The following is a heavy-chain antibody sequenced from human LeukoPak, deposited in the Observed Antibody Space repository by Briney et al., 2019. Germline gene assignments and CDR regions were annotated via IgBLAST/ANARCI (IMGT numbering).Heavy chain of an antibody. J-gene: IGHJ6*03. CDR2: ISGSGGST. Sequence: PGGSLRLSCAASGFTFSSYAMSWVRQAPGKGLEWVSAISGSGGSTYYADSVKGRFTISRDNSKNTLYLQMNSLKTEDTAVYYCTRVSFNVVVPAATSSYYYYYMDVWGKGTTVTVSS. D-gene: IGHD2-2*01. CDR3: TRVSFNVVVPAATSSYYYYYMDV. CDR1: GFTFSSYA. V-gene: IGHV3-23*01.